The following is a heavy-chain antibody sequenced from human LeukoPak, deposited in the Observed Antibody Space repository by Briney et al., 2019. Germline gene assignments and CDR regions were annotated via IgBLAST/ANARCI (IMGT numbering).Heavy chain of an antibody. V-gene: IGHV1-69*05. CDR3: ARGNWDSSGWYYDY. Sequence: SVKVSCKASGGTFSSYAISWVRQAPGQGLEWMGRIISIFGTANYAQKFQGRVTITTDESTNTAYMELSSLRSEDTAVYYCARGNWDSSGWYYDYWGQGTLDTVSS. J-gene: IGHJ4*02. CDR1: GGTFSSYA. CDR2: IISIFGTA. D-gene: IGHD6-19*01.